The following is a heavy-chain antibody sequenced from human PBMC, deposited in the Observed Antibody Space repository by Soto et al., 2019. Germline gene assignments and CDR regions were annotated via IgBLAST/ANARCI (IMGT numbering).Heavy chain of an antibody. CDR3: VTRGSFDC. V-gene: IGHV3-66*01. J-gene: IGHJ4*02. Sequence: EVQLMESGGGLVQPGGSLRLSCAASGFIVSSNYMTWVRQAPGKGLEWVSVIYSGGSTYYADSVKGRFTISRDNSKNTLYLQMNSLRAEDTAMYYCVTRGSFDCWGQGTLVTVSS. CDR2: IYSGGST. D-gene: IGHD1-26*01. CDR1: GFIVSSNY.